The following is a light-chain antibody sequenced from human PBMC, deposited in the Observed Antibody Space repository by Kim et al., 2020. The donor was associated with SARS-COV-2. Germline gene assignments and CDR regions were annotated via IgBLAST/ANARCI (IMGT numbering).Light chain of an antibody. CDR1: QSVSSSY. Sequence: SPGEGATLSSKASQSVSSSYLAWYQQKPGQAPRLLIYGASSRATGIPDRFSGIGSGTDFTLTITRLEPEDFAVYYCQQYSSSPATFGQGTKVDIK. V-gene: IGKV3-20*01. CDR3: QQYSSSPAT. CDR2: GAS. J-gene: IGKJ1*01.